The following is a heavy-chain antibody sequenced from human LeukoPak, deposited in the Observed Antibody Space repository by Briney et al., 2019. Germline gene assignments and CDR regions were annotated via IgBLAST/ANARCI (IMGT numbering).Heavy chain of an antibody. CDR3: AKFWSGYYTD. J-gene: IGHJ4*02. V-gene: IGHV1-69*06. CDR1: GDTFGTFS. D-gene: IGHD3-3*01. CDR2: LTPLAGTP. Sequence: ASVKVSRKASGDTFGTFSFNWVRQAPSEGLEWLGGLTPLAGTPNYAQKFQGRLTISADKSTSTVYMELSRLTSEDTAVYFCAKFWSGYYTDWGQGTLVSVSS.